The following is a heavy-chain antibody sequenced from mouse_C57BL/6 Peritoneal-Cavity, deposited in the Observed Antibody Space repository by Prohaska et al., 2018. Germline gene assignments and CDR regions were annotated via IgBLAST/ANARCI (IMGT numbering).Heavy chain of an antibody. CDR2: INSDGSAI. Sequence: EVQLLETGRDLVQPGGSRGLSCEGSGFTFSGFWMSWVRQTPGKTLEWIGDINSDGSAINYAPSIKDRFTIFRDNDKSTLYLQMSNVRSEDTATYFCMRYGNYWYFDVWGTGTTVTVSS. CDR3: MRYGNYWYFDV. V-gene: IGHV11-2*01. D-gene: IGHD2-1*01. CDR1: GFTFSGFW. J-gene: IGHJ1*03.